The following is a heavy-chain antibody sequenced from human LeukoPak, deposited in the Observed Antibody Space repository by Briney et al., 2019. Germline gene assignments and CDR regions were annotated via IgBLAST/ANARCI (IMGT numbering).Heavy chain of an antibody. V-gene: IGHV1-46*01. CDR3: VREDAHTYCFDF. D-gene: IGHD2-2*01. Sequence: GASVKVSCKTSGYTFTSYHMHWVRQAPGQGLEWVAIIKSTGDTTVYAQKFQGRVTVTRDTSTSTVYMDLSSLSSEDTAVYYCVREDAHTYCFDFWGPGTLVTVSP. CDR2: IKSTGDTT. J-gene: IGHJ4*02. CDR1: GYTFTSYH.